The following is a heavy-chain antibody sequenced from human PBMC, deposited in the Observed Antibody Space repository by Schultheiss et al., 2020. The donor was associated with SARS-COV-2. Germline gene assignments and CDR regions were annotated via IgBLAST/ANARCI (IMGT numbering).Heavy chain of an antibody. V-gene: IGHV3-33*01. D-gene: IGHD2-8*01. CDR2: IWYDGSNK. CDR3: ARDLVYSRSAPDY. J-gene: IGHJ4*02. CDR1: GFTFSSYG. Sequence: GESLKISCVASGFTFSSYGMHWVRQAPGKGLEWVAVIWYDGSNKEYADSVKGRFTISRDNSRNTMYMQMKSVRAEDTAVYYCARDLVYSRSAPDYWGQGTLVTV.